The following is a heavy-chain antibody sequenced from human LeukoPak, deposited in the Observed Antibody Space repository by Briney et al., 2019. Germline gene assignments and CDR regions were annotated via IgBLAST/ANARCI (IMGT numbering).Heavy chain of an antibody. J-gene: IGHJ4*02. CDR1: GGSISSYY. Sequence: SETLSLTCTVSGGSISSYYWSWIRQPPGKGLEWIGYIYYSGSTNYNPSLKSRVTISVDTSKNQFSLKLSSVTAADTAVYYCAGGSTSWYPIDYWGQGTLVTVSS. D-gene: IGHD2-2*01. V-gene: IGHV4-59*01. CDR3: AGGSTSWYPIDY. CDR2: IYYSGST.